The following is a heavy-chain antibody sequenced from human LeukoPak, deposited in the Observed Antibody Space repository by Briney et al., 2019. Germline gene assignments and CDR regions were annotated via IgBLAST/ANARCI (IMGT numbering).Heavy chain of an antibody. CDR2: ISSSGSTI. D-gene: IGHD2-8*01. Sequence: PGGSLRLSCAASGFTVSTNYMSWVRQAPGKGLEWVSYISSSGSTIYYADSVKGRFTISRDNAKNSLYLQMNSLRAEDTAVYYCARDLVGSTNGVWGQGTLVTVSS. CDR1: GFTVSTNY. V-gene: IGHV3-11*04. CDR3: ARDLVGSTNGV. J-gene: IGHJ4*02.